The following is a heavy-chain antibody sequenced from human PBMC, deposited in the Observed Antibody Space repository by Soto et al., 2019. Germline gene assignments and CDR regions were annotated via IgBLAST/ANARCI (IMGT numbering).Heavy chain of an antibody. J-gene: IGHJ4*02. CDR2: ISWNSGSI. D-gene: IGHD2-21*01. CDR3: ARARAYCSLPFHSFDY. Sequence: GGSLRLSCAASGFTFDDFAMHWVRQAPGKGLEWVSGISWNSGSIGYADSVRGRFTISRDNAKNSLYLQMNSLRAEDTALYYFARARAYCSLPFHSFDYWGQGTLVTVSS. V-gene: IGHV3-9*01. CDR1: GFTFDDFA.